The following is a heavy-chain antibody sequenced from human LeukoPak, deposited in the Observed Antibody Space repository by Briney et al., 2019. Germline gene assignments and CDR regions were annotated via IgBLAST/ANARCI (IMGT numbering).Heavy chain of an antibody. J-gene: IGHJ4*02. D-gene: IGHD6-13*01. CDR2: ISSEGKTT. Sequence: GGSLRLSCSASGFIFSPYAMHWVRQAPGKGLEYVSSISSEGKTTYYADSVKGRFTISRDNSKNTLYLQMSSLRPEDTAVYYCVKDRWVDHWGQGTPVTVSS. CDR3: VKDRWVDH. CDR1: GFIFSPYA. V-gene: IGHV3-64D*06.